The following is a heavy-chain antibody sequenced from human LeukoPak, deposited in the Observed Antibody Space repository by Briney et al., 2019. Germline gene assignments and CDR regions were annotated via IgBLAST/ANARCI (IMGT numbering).Heavy chain of an antibody. CDR3: VRQGRGEAARSSYYFGMDV. V-gene: IGHV4-39*01. Sequence: SETLSLTCTVSGGSVSTGSYYWTWIRQPPGKGLEWIGSIYYRRSTYYNPSLKSRVTISVDTSKNQFSLKLSSVTAADTAVYYCVRQGRGEAARSSYYFGMDVWGQGTTVTVSS. CDR1: GGSVSTGSYY. J-gene: IGHJ6*02. CDR2: IYYRRST. D-gene: IGHD6-6*01.